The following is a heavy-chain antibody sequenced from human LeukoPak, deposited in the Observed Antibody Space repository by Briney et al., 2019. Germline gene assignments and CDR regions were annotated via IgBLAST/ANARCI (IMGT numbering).Heavy chain of an antibody. CDR3: ARGLPATITPFDY. J-gene: IGHJ4*02. D-gene: IGHD5-12*01. V-gene: IGHV3-21*04. CDR2: ISSSSSYI. CDR1: GFTFSSYS. Sequence: PGGTLRLSCAASGFTFSSYSMNWVRQAPGKGLEWVSSISSSSSYIYYADSVKGRFTISRDNAKNSLYLQMNSLRAEDTAVYYCARGLPATITPFDYWGQGTLVTVSS.